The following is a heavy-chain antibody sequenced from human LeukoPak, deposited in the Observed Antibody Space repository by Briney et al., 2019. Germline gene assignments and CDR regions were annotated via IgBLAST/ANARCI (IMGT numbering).Heavy chain of an antibody. Sequence: QPGGSLRLSCAASGLTFSTYAMSWVRQAPGKGLEWVSAISNSGSSTYYAEYVKGRSTISRDSSKSTVYLQMNSLRADDTAVYYCAKGSSPSRPYYFDNWGQGTLVTVSS. CDR3: AKGSSPSRPYYFDN. CDR1: GLTFSTYA. V-gene: IGHV3-23*01. D-gene: IGHD3-10*01. CDR2: ISNSGSST. J-gene: IGHJ4*02.